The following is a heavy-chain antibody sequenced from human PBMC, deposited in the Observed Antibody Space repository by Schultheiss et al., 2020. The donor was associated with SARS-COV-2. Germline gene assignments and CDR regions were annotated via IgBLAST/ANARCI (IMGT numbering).Heavy chain of an antibody. V-gene: IGHV4-31*03. J-gene: IGHJ4*02. D-gene: IGHD3-3*01. CDR3: ARAPTDTIFGVVILAGPFDY. CDR2: IYYSGST. CDR1: GGSTSSGGYY. Sequence: SETLSLTCTVSGGSTSSGGYYWSWIRQHPGKGLEWIGYIYYSGSTYYNPSLKSRVTISVDTSKNQFSLKLSSVTAADTAVYYCARAPTDTIFGVVILAGPFDYWGQGTLVTVSS.